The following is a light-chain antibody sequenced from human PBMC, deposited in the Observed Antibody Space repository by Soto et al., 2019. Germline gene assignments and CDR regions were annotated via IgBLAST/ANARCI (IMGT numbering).Light chain of an antibody. CDR1: QSVSSN. J-gene: IGKJ1*01. V-gene: IGKV3-15*01. CDR2: GAS. CDR3: QKYNSR. Sequence: EILMTQSPATLSVSPGASATLSCRASQSVSSNLAWYKQKPGQAPRLLIYGASTRATGIPARFSGSGSGTDFTLTISSLQPEDVATYYCQKYNSRFGQGTKVDIK.